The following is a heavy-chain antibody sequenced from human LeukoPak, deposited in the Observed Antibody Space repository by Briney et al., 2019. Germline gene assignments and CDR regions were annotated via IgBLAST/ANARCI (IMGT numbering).Heavy chain of an antibody. D-gene: IGHD6-19*01. CDR1: GFTFSSSA. V-gene: IGHV3-30-3*01. CDR3: AKEGPQQWLVFWFDP. CDR2: ISTDGSNK. J-gene: IGHJ5*02. Sequence: GRSLRLSCAASGFTFSSSAMHWVRQAPGKGLEWVAGISTDGSNKCYADSVKGRFTISRDNSKNTLYLQMNSLRAEDTAVYYCAKEGPQQWLVFWFDPWGQGTLVTVSS.